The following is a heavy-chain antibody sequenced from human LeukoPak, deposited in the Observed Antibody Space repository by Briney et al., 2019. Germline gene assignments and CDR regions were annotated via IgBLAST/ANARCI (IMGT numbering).Heavy chain of an antibody. D-gene: IGHD5-18*01. J-gene: IGHJ4*02. CDR2: INWNGGST. Sequence: SGGSLRLSCAASGSTFDDYGMSWARQAPGKGLEWVSGINWNGGSTGYADSVKGRFTISRDNAKNSPYLQMNSLRAEDTALYYCARGYSYGRPEDYWGQGTLVTVSS. V-gene: IGHV3-20*04. CDR3: ARGYSYGRPEDY. CDR1: GSTFDDYG.